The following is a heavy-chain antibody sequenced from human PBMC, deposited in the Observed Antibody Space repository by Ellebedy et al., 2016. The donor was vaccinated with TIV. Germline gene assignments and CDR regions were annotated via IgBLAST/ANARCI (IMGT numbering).Heavy chain of an antibody. D-gene: IGHD4-11*01. CDR3: ARANTVTGYYYYYYGMDV. CDR1: GGSISSYY. Sequence: SETLSLXXTVSGGSISSYYWSWIRQPPGKGLEWIGEINHSGSTNYNPSLKSRVTISVDTSKNQFSLKLSSVTAADTAVYYCARANTVTGYYYYYYGMDVWGQGTTVTVSS. CDR2: INHSGST. J-gene: IGHJ6*02. V-gene: IGHV4-34*01.